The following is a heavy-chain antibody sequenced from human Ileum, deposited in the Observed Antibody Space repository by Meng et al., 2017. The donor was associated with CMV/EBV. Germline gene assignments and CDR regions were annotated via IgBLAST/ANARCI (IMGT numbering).Heavy chain of an antibody. Sequence: QITLKQSAPTLVKPTQTLTLTFTFSGFSLTTNVESVGWIRQPPGKALEWLALIHGGGGKQYSPSLQSRLTATRDTSKNQVVLTMTNMDPVDTATYYCVHRYSSSSGQVSWGQGTLVTVSS. D-gene: IGHD6-6*01. CDR1: GFSLTTNVES. CDR2: IHGGGGK. V-gene: IGHV2-5*02. CDR3: VHRYSSSSGQVS. J-gene: IGHJ5*02.